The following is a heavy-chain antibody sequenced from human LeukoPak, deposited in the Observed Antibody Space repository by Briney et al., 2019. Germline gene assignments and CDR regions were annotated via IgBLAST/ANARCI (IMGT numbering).Heavy chain of an antibody. Sequence: PSQTLSLTCTVSGGSISSGSYYWSWIRQPAGKGLEWIGRIYTSGSTNYNPSLKSRVTISVDTSKNQFSLKLSSVTAADTAVYYCARHSTLYSPFDYWGQGTLVTVSS. CDR3: ARHSTLYSPFDY. D-gene: IGHD2-21*01. J-gene: IGHJ4*02. CDR2: IYTSGST. CDR1: GGSISSGSYY. V-gene: IGHV4-61*02.